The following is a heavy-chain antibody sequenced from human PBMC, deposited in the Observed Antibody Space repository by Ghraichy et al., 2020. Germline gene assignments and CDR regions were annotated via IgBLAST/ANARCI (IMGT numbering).Heavy chain of an antibody. CDR1: EFTFGTYS. V-gene: IGHV3-48*01. D-gene: IGHD3-10*01. Sequence: ESLNISCEASEFTFGTYSMNWVRQGPGKGLEWVSYIDASGSTIHYADFVRGRFIISRDDSKNSLFLQMNSLRVEDTAVYYCARDKYGSGSRGMDVWGHGTTVTVSS. CDR2: IDASGSTI. CDR3: ARDKYGSGSRGMDV. J-gene: IGHJ6*02.